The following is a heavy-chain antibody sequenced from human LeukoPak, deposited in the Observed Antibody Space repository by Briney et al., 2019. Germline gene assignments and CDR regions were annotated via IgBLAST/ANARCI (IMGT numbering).Heavy chain of an antibody. V-gene: IGHV3-9*01. CDR1: GFTFDDYA. Sequence: GGSLRLSCAASGFTFDDYAMHWGRQAPGKGLEWVSGISWNSGSIGYADSVKGRFTISRDNAKNSLYLQMNSLRAEDTALYYCARRSGSPFAYWGQGTLVTVSS. CDR3: ARRSGSPFAY. CDR2: ISWNSGSI. J-gene: IGHJ4*02. D-gene: IGHD3-3*01.